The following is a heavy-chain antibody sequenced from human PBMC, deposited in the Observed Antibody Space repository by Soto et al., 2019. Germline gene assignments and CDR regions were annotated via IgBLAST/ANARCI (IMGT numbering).Heavy chain of an antibody. CDR1: GGTFSTYG. CDR2: ITPLVGTA. Sequence: QVHLVQSGAEVKKPGSSVKVSCMASGGTFSTYGVSWVRQAPGQGLEWMGGITPLVGTAKYAQKFQGRVTIRADGSMTTAYMEMRSLRSADTAVYFCASDADRRWLHLFEYWGQGTLVTVSS. CDR3: ASDADRRWLHLFEY. V-gene: IGHV1-69*01. J-gene: IGHJ4*02. D-gene: IGHD5-12*01.